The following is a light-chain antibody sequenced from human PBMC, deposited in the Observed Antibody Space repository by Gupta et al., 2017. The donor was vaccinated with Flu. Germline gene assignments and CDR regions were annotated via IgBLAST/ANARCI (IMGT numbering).Light chain of an antibody. CDR1: QSLLHTNGYTY. J-gene: IGKJ1*01. CDR2: LGS. CDR3: RQALHTPQT. V-gene: IGKV2-28*01. Sequence: DTVMTQSPLSLSVTPGEPASISCRSSQSLLHTNGYTYLDWYLQKPGQSPQLLIYLGSNRASGVPDRFSGSGSGTTFTLKISRVEAEDVGIYYCRQALHTPQTFGQGTKVEVK.